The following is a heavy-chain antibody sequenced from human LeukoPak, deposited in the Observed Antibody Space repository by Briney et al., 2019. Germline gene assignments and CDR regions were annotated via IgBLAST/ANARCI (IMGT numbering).Heavy chain of an antibody. Sequence: GGTLRLSCAASGFTVSSYGMSWVRQAPGKGLEWVSAISGSSGSTYYADSVKGRFTISRDKSKNTLYLQMNSLRAEDTAVYYCAKEEWGFGEFPLFMDVWGKGTTVTISS. CDR2: ISGSSGST. D-gene: IGHD3-10*01. CDR1: GFTVSSYG. CDR3: AKEEWGFGEFPLFMDV. J-gene: IGHJ6*03. V-gene: IGHV3-23*01.